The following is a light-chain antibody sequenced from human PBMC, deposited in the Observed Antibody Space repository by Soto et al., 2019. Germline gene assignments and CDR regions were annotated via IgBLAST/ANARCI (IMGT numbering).Light chain of an antibody. CDR1: SSDVGGYNY. CDR2: DVS. J-gene: IGLJ1*01. Sequence: QSVLTQPASVSGSPGQSITISCTGTSSDVGGYNYVSWYQQHPGKAPKLMIYDVSNRPPGVSNRFSGSKSGNTASLIISGLQAEDEADYYCSSYTSSSTLYVFGTGTKVTVL. V-gene: IGLV2-14*01. CDR3: SSYTSSSTLYV.